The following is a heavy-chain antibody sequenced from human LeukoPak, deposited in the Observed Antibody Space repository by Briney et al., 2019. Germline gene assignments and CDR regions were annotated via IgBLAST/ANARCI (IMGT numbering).Heavy chain of an antibody. CDR1: GFTFSTFA. D-gene: IGHD6-19*01. J-gene: IGHJ4*02. V-gene: IGHV3-23*01. CDR2: IFPSGGEI. CDR3: AKDQSSGWPNYFDY. Sequence: GGSLRLSCAASGFTFSTFAMIWVRQPPGKGLEWVSSIFPSGGEIHYADSVRGRFTISRDNSKSTLSLQMNSLRAEDTAIYYCAKDQSSGWPNYFDYWGQGTLVTVSS.